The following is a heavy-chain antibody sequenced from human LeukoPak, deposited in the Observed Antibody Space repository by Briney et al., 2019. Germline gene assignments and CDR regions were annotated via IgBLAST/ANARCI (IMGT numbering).Heavy chain of an antibody. CDR3: ASAVYYDSSGYLFDY. CDR1: GGSISSTSYF. D-gene: IGHD3-22*01. J-gene: IGHJ4*02. Sequence: SETLSLTCTVSGGSISSTSYFWGWIRQPPGKGLEWIGSIYYSGSTYYNPSLKSRVTISVDTSKNHFSLKLSSVTAADTAVYYCASAVYYDSSGYLFDYWGQGTLVTVSS. CDR2: IYYSGST. V-gene: IGHV4-39*02.